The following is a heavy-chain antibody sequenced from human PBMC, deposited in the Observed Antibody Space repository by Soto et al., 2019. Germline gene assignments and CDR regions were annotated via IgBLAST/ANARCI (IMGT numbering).Heavy chain of an antibody. Sequence: GASVKVSCKASGYTFTSYAMHWVRQAPGQRLEWMGWINAGNGNTKYSQKFQGRVTITRDTSASTAYMELSSLRSEDTAVYYCARAGDITMVRGVTGYYGMDVWGQGTTVTVSS. J-gene: IGHJ6*02. D-gene: IGHD3-10*01. CDR3: ARAGDITMVRGVTGYYGMDV. V-gene: IGHV1-3*01. CDR1: GYTFTSYA. CDR2: INAGNGNT.